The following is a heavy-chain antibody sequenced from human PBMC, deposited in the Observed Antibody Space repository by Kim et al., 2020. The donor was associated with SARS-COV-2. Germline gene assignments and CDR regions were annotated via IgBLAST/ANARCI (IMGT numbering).Heavy chain of an antibody. CDR3: ARGSRIAAAGTLGVPVRKNNWFDP. Sequence: SETLSLTCAVYGGSFSGYYWSWIRQPPGKGLEWIGEINHSGSTNYNPSLKSRVTISVDTSKNQFSLKLSSVTAADTAVYYCARGSRIAAAGTLGVPVRKNNWFDPWGQGTLVTVSS. V-gene: IGHV4-34*01. CDR1: GGSFSGYY. D-gene: IGHD6-13*01. J-gene: IGHJ5*02. CDR2: INHSGST.